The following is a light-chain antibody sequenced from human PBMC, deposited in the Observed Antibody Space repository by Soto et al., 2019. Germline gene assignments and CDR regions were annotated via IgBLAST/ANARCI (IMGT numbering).Light chain of an antibody. CDR1: QGISSW. CDR2: AAS. J-gene: IGKJ4*01. CDR3: QQASSFPLT. V-gene: IGKV1-12*01. Sequence: DIQMTQSPSSVSASVGDRVTITCRASQGISSWLGWYQQKPGQAPKLLIFAASSLQSGVPPRFSGSESGTEFTLTSSSMQPEDVATYYCQQASSFPLTFGGGTKVEIK.